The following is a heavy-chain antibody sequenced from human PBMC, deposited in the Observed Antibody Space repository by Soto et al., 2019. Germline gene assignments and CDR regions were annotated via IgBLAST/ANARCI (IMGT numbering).Heavy chain of an antibody. CDR3: AKDLENIVATKFDY. CDR1: GFTFSRYA. CDR2: ISGSGGST. Sequence: PGETLGLSVTASGFTFSRYAMSCVREAPRKGREWVSAISGSGGSTYYADSVKGRFTISRDNSKNTLYLQMNSLRAEDTAVYYCAKDLENIVATKFDYWGQGTLVTVSS. J-gene: IGHJ4*02. V-gene: IGHV3-23*01. D-gene: IGHD5-12*01.